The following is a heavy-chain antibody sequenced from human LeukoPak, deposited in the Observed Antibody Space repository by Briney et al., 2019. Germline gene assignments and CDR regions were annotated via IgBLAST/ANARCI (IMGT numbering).Heavy chain of an antibody. J-gene: IGHJ4*02. Sequence: QSGGSLRLSCAASGFTFSNYAMTWVRQAPGRGLEWVTVVCGSSNSTYYADSVKGRFTISRDNSKNTLSLQMNSLRAEDTAIYYCAKGSSDSCYSAIDHWGQGTLVTVSS. CDR3: AKGSSDSCYSAIDH. D-gene: IGHD2-15*01. CDR2: VCGSSNST. V-gene: IGHV3-23*01. CDR1: GFTFSNYA.